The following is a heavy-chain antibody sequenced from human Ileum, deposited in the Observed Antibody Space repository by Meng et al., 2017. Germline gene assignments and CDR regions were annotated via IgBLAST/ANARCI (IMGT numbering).Heavy chain of an antibody. V-gene: IGHV3-7*01. J-gene: IGHJ2*01. CDR1: GFTFRSHW. D-gene: IGHD3-16*01. Sequence: GGSLRLSCAAFGFTFRSHWMSWVRQAPGKGLEWVANIDVDGSEKYYVDSVKGRFTISRDNAKNSLYLQMNSLSAEDTAVYYCARDDYGPGDLWGRGNLVTVSS. CDR2: IDVDGSEK. CDR3: ARDDYGPGDL.